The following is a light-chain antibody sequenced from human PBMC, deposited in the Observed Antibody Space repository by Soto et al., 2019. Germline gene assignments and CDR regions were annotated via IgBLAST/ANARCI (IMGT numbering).Light chain of an antibody. CDR1: QSVSSSD. CDR3: QQYGSSPRT. V-gene: IGKV3-20*01. Sequence: IVLTQSPGTLSLSPGERATLSCRASQSVSSSDLAWYQQKPGQAPRLLIYGASSRATGIPDRFSDSGSGTDFTLTISRLEPEDFAVYYCQQYGSSPRTFGQGTKLAIK. J-gene: IGKJ2*02. CDR2: GAS.